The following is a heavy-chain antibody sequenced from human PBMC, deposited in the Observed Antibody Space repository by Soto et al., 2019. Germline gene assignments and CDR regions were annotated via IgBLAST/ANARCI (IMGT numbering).Heavy chain of an antibody. CDR3: ARGGVTVVTPGLFNPLDY. V-gene: IGHV1-69*12. CDR2: IIPIFGTA. Sequence: QVQLVQSGAAVKKPGSSVKVSCKASGGTFSSYAISWVRQAPGQGLEWMGGIIPIFGTANYAQKFQGRVTITADESTSTGYMELSSLRSEDTAVYCCARGGVTVVTPGLFNPLDYWGQGTLVTVSS. CDR1: GGTFSSYA. J-gene: IGHJ4*02. D-gene: IGHD2-21*02.